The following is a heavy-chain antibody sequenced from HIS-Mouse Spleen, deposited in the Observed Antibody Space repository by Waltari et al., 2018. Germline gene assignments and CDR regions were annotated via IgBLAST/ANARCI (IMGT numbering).Heavy chain of an antibody. CDR1: GYTFTSYD. J-gene: IGHJ3*02. CDR3: ASGLDYDSTPGAFDI. Sequence: QVQLVQSGAEVKKPGASVKVSCKASGYTFTSYDINWVRQATGQGLEWMGWMNPNRGNKGYAQKFQGRVTMTRNTSISTAYMELSSLGSEDTAVYYCASGLDYDSTPGAFDIWGQGTMVTVSS. D-gene: IGHD3-22*01. CDR2: MNPNRGNK. V-gene: IGHV1-8*01.